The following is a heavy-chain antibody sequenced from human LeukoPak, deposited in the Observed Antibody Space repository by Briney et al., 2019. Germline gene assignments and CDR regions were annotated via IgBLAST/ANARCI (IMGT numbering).Heavy chain of an antibody. J-gene: IGHJ6*03. CDR2: INGAGSTI. CDR1: GFTFSDFY. V-gene: IGHV3-11*01. Sequence: GGSLRLSCVASGFTFSDFYMSWIRQAPGKGLEWVSYINGAGSTIYYAQSVKGLFTISRHNAKNSLFLKMNSVRAEDTAVYYCARDRAADYYYYMDVWGKGTTVTVSS. D-gene: IGHD2-15*01. CDR3: ARDRAADYYYYMDV.